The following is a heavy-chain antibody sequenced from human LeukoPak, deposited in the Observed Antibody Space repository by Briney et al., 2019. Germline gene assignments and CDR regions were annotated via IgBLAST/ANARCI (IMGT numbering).Heavy chain of an antibody. V-gene: IGHV3-48*02. CDR2: ISSSSTI. Sequence: GGSLRLSCAASGFTFSSYSMNWVRQAPGKGLEWVSYISSSSTIYYADSVKGRFTISRDNAKNSLYLQMNSLRDEDTAVYYCARALGNFDWLLPFDYWGQGTLVTVSS. CDR3: ARALGNFDWLLPFDY. J-gene: IGHJ4*02. CDR1: GFTFSSYS. D-gene: IGHD3-9*01.